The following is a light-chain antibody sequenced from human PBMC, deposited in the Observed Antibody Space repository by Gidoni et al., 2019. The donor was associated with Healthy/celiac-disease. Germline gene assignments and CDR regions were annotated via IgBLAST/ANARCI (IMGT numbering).Light chain of an antibody. CDR2: GNS. CDR1: SSNIGVGSD. V-gene: IGLV1-40*01. CDR3: QSYDSSLSAHVV. J-gene: IGLJ2*01. Sequence: QSVLTQPTSVSGATGQRVTISCTGSSSNIGVGSDVPWYQQLPGTAPKLPIYGNSNRPSGVPDRFSGSKSGTSASLAITGLQAEDEADYYCQSYDSSLSAHVVFGGGTKLTVL.